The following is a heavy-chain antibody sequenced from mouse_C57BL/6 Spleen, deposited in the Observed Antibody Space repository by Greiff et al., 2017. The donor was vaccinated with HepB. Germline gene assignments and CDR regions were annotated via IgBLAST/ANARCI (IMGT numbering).Heavy chain of an antibody. Sequence: EVKLVESGGDLVKPGGSLKLSCAASGFTFSSYGMSWVRQTPDKRLEWVATISSGGSYTYYPDSVKGRFTISRDNAKNTLYLQMSSLKSEDTAMYYCARQYSTEYFDYWGQGTTLTVSS. J-gene: IGHJ2*01. CDR3: ARQYSTEYFDY. CDR1: GFTFSSYG. D-gene: IGHD5-1-1*01. V-gene: IGHV5-6*02. CDR2: ISSGGSYT.